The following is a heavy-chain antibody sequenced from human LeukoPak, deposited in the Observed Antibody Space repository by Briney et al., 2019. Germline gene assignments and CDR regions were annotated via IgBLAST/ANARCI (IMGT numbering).Heavy chain of an antibody. V-gene: IGHV3-21*01. Sequence: GGSLRLSCAASGCTFTSYSMNWVRQAPGKGLEWVSSISSSSSYIYYADSVKGRFTISRDNAKNSLYLQMNSLRAEDTAVYYCARVGATTYAFDYWGQGTLVTVSS. J-gene: IGHJ4*02. D-gene: IGHD1-26*01. CDR2: ISSSSSYI. CDR1: GCTFTSYS. CDR3: ARVGATTYAFDY.